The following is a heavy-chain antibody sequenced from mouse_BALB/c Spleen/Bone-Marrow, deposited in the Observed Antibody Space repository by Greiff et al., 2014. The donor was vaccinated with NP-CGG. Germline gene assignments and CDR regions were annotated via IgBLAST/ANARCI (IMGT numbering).Heavy chain of an antibody. V-gene: IGHV5-6*01. CDR1: GFSFSGYG. CDR3: ARPFTTVVATVFAY. D-gene: IGHD1-1*01. Sequence: EVKLMESGGDLVKPGGSLKLSCAASGFSFSGYGMSWVRQTPDKRLEWVATIGVGGTYTYYPDSVKGRFTIYRDNAKNTLYLRMSSLKSEDTAMYYCARPFTTVVATVFAYWGQGTLVTVSA. CDR2: IGVGGTYT. J-gene: IGHJ3*01.